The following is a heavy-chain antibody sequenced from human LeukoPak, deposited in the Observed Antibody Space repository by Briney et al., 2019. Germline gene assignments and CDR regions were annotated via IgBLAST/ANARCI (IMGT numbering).Heavy chain of an antibody. CDR3: AKALGPFGDYADY. CDR1: GFTFSSYA. Sequence: PGGSLRLSCAASGFTFSSYAMSWVRQAPGKGLEWVSAISGSGGSTYYADSVKGRFTISRDNSKNTLYLQMNSLRAEDTAVCYCAKALGPFGDYADYWGQGTLVTVSS. J-gene: IGHJ4*02. D-gene: IGHD4-17*01. CDR2: ISGSGGST. V-gene: IGHV3-23*01.